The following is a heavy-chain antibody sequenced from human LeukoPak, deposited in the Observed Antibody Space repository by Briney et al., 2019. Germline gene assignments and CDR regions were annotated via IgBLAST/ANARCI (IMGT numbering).Heavy chain of an antibody. V-gene: IGHV1-46*01. CDR1: GYTFTSYY. CDR3: VRSVGSSGWYGEFDY. J-gene: IGHJ4*02. D-gene: IGHD6-19*01. CDR2: INPSGGST. Sequence: ASVKVSCKASGYTFTSYYMHWARQAPGHGLEWMGIINPSGGSTSYVQKLQGRVTMTRDTSTSTVYMEVSSLRSEDTAVYFCVRSVGSSGWYGEFDYWGQGTLVTVSS.